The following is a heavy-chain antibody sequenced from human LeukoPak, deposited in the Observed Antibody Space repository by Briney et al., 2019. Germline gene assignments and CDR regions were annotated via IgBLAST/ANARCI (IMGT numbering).Heavy chain of an antibody. J-gene: IGHJ4*02. CDR1: GFTFSSYS. CDR2: ISSSSGTI. D-gene: IGHD5-12*01. Sequence: GGSLRLSCAASGFTFSSYSMNWVRQAPGKGLEWVSYISSSSGTIYYADSVKGRFTISRDNAKNSLYLQMNSLRAEDTAVYYCARESDIVATGFDYWGQGTLVTVSS. CDR3: ARESDIVATGFDY. V-gene: IGHV3-48*01.